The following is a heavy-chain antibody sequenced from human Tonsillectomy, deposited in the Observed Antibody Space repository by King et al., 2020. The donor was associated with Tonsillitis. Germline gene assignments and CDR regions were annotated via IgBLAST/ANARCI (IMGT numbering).Heavy chain of an antibody. CDR1: GGSISSYY. D-gene: IGHD7-27*01. CDR2: LYTGGRT. V-gene: IGHV4-4*07. CDR3: AREVVTAEHTWFDP. Sequence: VQLQESGPGLVKPLETLSLTCTVSGGSISSYYWSWIRQPAGKGLEWIGRLYTGGRTNYNPSLKSRLTLSVETSKNQLSLKLSSVTDADTAVYYCAREVVTAEHTWFDPWGQGTLVTVSS. J-gene: IGHJ5*02.